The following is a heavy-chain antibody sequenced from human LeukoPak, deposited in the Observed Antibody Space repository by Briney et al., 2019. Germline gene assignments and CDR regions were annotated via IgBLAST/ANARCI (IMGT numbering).Heavy chain of an antibody. D-gene: IGHD3-10*01. V-gene: IGHV4-39*01. CDR3: ARLRGRVRVDAFDI. J-gene: IGHJ3*02. Sequence: SETLSLTCTVSGGSVSNGIYYWGWIRQPPGKGLEWIGSIHNVGSTYYNPSLKSRVTVSVDTSKNQFSLKLSSVTAADTAVYYCARLRGRVRVDAFDIWGQGTMVTVSS. CDR1: GGSVSNGIYY. CDR2: IHNVGST.